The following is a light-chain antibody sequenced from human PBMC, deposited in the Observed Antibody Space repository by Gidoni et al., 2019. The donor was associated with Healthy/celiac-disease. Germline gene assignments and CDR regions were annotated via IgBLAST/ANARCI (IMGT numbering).Light chain of an antibody. V-gene: IGKV3-11*01. CDR1: QSVSSY. J-gene: IGKJ2*01. CDR2: DAS. Sequence: EIVLTQSPATLSLSPGERATLSCRASQSVSSYLAWYQQKPGQAPRLLIYDASNRATGIPARFSGRGSGTDFTLTISSREPEDFAVYYCQQRSNWPPVFGQGTKLEIK. CDR3: QQRSNWPPV.